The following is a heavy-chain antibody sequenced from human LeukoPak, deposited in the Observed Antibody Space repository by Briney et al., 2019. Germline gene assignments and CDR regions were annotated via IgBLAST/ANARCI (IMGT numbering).Heavy chain of an antibody. CDR3: ARDLAAARGYYYYYYGMDV. CDR1: GFTFSSYW. D-gene: IGHD6-13*01. V-gene: IGHV3-7*01. J-gene: IGHJ6*04. CDR2: IKQDGSEK. Sequence: GGSLRLSCAASGFTFSSYWMSWVRQAPGKGLEWVANIKQDGSEKYYVDSVKGRFTISRDNAKNSLYLQMNSLRAEDTAVYYCARDLAAARGYYYYYYGMDVWGKGTTVTVSS.